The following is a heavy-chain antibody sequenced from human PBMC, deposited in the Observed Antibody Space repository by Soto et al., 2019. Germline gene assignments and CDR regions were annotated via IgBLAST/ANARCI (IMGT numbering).Heavy chain of an antibody. CDR3: ARGPYGDYWRVFDY. CDR1: GGTFSSYA. CDR2: IIPIFGTA. Sequence: GASGKVSCKASGGTFSSYAISWVRQAPGQGLEWMGGIIPIFGTANYAQKFQGRVTITADESTSTAYMELSSLRSEDTAVYYCARGPYGDYWRVFDYWGQGTLVTVSS. V-gene: IGHV1-69*13. D-gene: IGHD4-17*01. J-gene: IGHJ4*02.